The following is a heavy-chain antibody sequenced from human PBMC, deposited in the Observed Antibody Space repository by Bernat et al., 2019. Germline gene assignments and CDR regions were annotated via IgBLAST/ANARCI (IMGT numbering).Heavy chain of an antibody. CDR2: ISAYNGNT. D-gene: IGHD6-19*01. V-gene: IGHV1-18*04. CDR1: GYTFTGYY. J-gene: IGHJ4*02. CDR3: AREPGYSSGWAIGNYFDY. Sequence: QVQLVQSGAEVKKPGASVKVSCKASGYTFTGYYMHWVRQAPGQGLEWMGWISAYNGNTNYAQKLQGRVTMTTDTSTSTAYMELRSLRSDDTAVYYCAREPGYSSGWAIGNYFDYWGQGTLVTVSS.